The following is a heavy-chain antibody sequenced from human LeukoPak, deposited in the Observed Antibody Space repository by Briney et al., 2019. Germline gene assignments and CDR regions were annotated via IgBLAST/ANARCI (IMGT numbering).Heavy chain of an antibody. D-gene: IGHD6-13*01. CDR2: IIPILGIA. J-gene: IGHJ3*02. Sequence: ASVKVSCKASGGTFSSYAISWVRQAPGQGLEWMGRIIPILGIANYAQKFQGRVTITADKSTSTAYMELSSLRSEDTAVYYCARGRSSSWSDAFDIWGQGTMVTVSS. CDR3: ARGRSSSWSDAFDI. CDR1: GGTFSSYA. V-gene: IGHV1-69*04.